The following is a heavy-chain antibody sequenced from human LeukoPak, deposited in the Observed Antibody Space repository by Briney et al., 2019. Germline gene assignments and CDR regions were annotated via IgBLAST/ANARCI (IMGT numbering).Heavy chain of an antibody. CDR2: IYHSGST. J-gene: IGHJ4*02. CDR3: ARHRFGHLFDY. D-gene: IGHD3-16*01. CDR1: GGSISSGGYS. V-gene: IGHV4-30-2*01. Sequence: SETLSLTCAVSGGSISSGGYSWSWIRQPPGKGLEWIGYIYHSGSTYYNPSLKSRVTISVDRSKNQFSLKLSSVTAADTAVYYCARHRFGHLFDYWGQGTLVFVSS.